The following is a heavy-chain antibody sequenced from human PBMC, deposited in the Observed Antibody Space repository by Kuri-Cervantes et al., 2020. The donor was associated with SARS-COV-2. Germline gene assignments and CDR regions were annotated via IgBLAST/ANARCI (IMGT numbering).Heavy chain of an antibody. J-gene: IGHJ4*02. Sequence: SVKVSCKASGGTFSSYTISWVRQAPGQGLEWMGGIIPIFGTANYAQKFQGRVTITADKSTSTAYKELSSLRSEDTAVYYCAIGGNSSPDDYWGQGTLVTVSS. CDR2: IIPIFGTA. CDR3: AIGGNSSPDDY. CDR1: GGTFSSYT. V-gene: IGHV1-69*06. D-gene: IGHD4-23*01.